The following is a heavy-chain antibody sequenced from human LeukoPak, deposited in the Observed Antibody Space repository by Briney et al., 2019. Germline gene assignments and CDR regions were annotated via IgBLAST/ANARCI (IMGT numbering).Heavy chain of an antibody. Sequence: WASVKVSCKASGYTFTSYDINWVRQTTGQGLEWTGWMSPNSGNTGYAQKFQGRITMTKNTSTSTAYMELSSLRSEDTAVYYCARDQSRGYGFDYWGQGTLVTVSS. CDR3: ARDQSRGYGFDY. CDR2: MSPNSGNT. D-gene: IGHD5-12*01. CDR1: GYTFTSYD. J-gene: IGHJ4*02. V-gene: IGHV1-8*01.